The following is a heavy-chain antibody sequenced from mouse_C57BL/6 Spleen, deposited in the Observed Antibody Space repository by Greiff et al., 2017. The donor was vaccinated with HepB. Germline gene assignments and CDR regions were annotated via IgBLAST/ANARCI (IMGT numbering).Heavy chain of an antibody. CDR2: IYPGNSDT. CDR3: RLDYGSSLDY. Sequence: EVQLQQSGTVLARPGASVKMSCKTSGYTFTSYWMHWVKQRPGQGLEWIGAIYPGNSDTSYNQKFKGKAKLTAVTSASTAYMELSSLTNEDSAVYYCRLDYGSSLDYWGQGTTLTVSS. V-gene: IGHV1-5*01. CDR1: GYTFTSYW. D-gene: IGHD1-1*01. J-gene: IGHJ2*01.